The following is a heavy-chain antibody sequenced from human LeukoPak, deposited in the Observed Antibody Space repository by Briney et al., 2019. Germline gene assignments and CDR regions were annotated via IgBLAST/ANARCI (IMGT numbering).Heavy chain of an antibody. V-gene: IGHV4-59*08. Sequence: SETLSLTCTGSGGSISSLYWSWIRQPPGKGLGWIGYIYYTGSTNYTPSLKSRVTMFVDMSKNQFSLRLSSVTAADTAVYYCARHRAYSSSSPFDYWGQGTLVTVSS. D-gene: IGHD6-6*01. CDR3: ARHRAYSSSSPFDY. CDR1: GGSISSLY. CDR2: IYYTGST. J-gene: IGHJ4*02.